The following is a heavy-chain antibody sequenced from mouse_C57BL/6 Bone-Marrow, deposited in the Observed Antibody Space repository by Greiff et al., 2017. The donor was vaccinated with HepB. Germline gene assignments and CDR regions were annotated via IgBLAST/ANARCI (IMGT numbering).Heavy chain of an antibody. CDR2: IDPENGDT. CDR1: GFNIKDDY. CDR3: TTTAQDYAMDY. D-gene: IGHD3-2*02. V-gene: IGHV14-4*01. J-gene: IGHJ4*01. Sequence: VQLQQSGAELVRPGASVKLSCTASGFNIKDDYMHWVKQRPEQGLEWIGWIDPENGDTEYASKFQGKATITADTSSNTAYLQLSSLTSEDTAVYDCTTTAQDYAMDYWGQGTSVTVSS.